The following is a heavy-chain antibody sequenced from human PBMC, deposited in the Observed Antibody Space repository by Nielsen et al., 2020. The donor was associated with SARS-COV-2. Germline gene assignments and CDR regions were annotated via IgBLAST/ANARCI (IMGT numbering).Heavy chain of an antibody. J-gene: IGHJ6*02. D-gene: IGHD5-18*01. CDR1: GFTFSSYA. V-gene: IGHV3-30*14. CDR3: ARGYSYGYHYYYYGMDV. Sequence: GESLKISCAASGFTFSSYAMHWVRQAPGKGLEWVAVISYDGSNKYYADSVKGRFTISRENAKNSLYLQMNSLRAEDTAVYYCARGYSYGYHYYYYGMDVWGQGTTVTVSS. CDR2: ISYDGSNK.